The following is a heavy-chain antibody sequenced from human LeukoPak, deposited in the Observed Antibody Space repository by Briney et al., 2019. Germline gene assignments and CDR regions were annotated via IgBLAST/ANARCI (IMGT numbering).Heavy chain of an antibody. D-gene: IGHD4/OR15-4a*01. V-gene: IGHV4-39*02. CDR3: ARGRRIVVLPGRGYFDL. CDR2: IYYAGST. J-gene: IGHJ2*01. CDR1: GDSISSSSYY. Sequence: SETLSLTCNVSGDSISSSSYYWSWIRVPPGKGLEWIGSIYYAGSTYYNPSLKSRVTLSVDTSTNHFSLNIKSVTAADTAMYYCARGRRIVVLPGRGYFDLWGRGTLVTVSS.